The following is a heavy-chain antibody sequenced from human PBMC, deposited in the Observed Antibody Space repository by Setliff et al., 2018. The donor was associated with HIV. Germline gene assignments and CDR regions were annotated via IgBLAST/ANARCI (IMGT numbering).Heavy chain of an antibody. Sequence: ASVKVSCKASGYTFSGYYMHWVRQAPGQGLEWMGWINLNSGGTNYAQKFQGWVTMTRDTSISTAYMELSRLRSDDTAVYYCARGTRVGANDAFDIWGQGTMVTVSS. D-gene: IGHD1-26*01. CDR3: ARGTRVGANDAFDI. CDR1: GYTFSGYY. V-gene: IGHV1-2*04. CDR2: INLNSGGT. J-gene: IGHJ3*02.